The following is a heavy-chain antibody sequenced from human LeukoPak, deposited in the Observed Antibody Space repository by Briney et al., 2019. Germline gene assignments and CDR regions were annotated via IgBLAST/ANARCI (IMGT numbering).Heavy chain of an antibody. J-gene: IGHJ6*02. D-gene: IGHD6-19*01. Sequence: ASVKVSCKASGYTFTSYAMHWVRQAPGQRLEWMGWINAGNGNTKYSQKFQDRVTITRVTSASTAYMELSSLRSEDTAVYYCARGSGWSDYYGIDVWGQGTTVTVSS. CDR1: GYTFTSYA. CDR3: ARGSGWSDYYGIDV. CDR2: INAGNGNT. V-gene: IGHV1-3*01.